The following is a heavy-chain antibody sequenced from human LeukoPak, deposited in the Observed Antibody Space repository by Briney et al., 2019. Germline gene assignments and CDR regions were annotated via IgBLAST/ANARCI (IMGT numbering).Heavy chain of an antibody. D-gene: IGHD3-22*01. CDR1: GFTFSNYN. J-gene: IGHJ4*02. Sequence: PGGSLRLSCAASGFTFSNYNMNWVRQTPGKGLEWVSSITRGSIYTFYADSVRGRFTIYRDNAKNSLYLQINSLRAEDTAIYYCARRGYYDRSGYDYWGQGTLVTVSS. CDR2: ITRGSIYT. CDR3: ARRGYYDRSGYDY. V-gene: IGHV3-21*01.